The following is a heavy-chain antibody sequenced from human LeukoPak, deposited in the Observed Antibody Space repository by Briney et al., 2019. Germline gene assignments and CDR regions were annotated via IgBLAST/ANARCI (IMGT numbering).Heavy chain of an antibody. CDR2: LSAYNGNT. CDR1: GYTFTNYD. V-gene: IGHV1-18*04. J-gene: IGHJ4*02. D-gene: IGHD3-16*02. CDR3: ARVQAFGGVSVPPLDY. Sequence: ASVKVSCKASGYTFTNYDMSWVRQAPGQGLEWMGWLSAYNGNTNNAQRFQGRVTMTTDTSTRTAYMELRSLRSDDTAVYYCARVQAFGGVSVPPLDYWGQGTQVTVSS.